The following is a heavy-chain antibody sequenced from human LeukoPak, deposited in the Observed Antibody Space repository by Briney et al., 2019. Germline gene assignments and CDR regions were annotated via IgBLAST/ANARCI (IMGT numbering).Heavy chain of an antibody. CDR3: TSLTNYYDSSGYPLDN. V-gene: IGHV3-73*01. J-gene: IGHJ4*02. CDR1: GFSFSGSA. CDR2: IRSKATSYAT. Sequence: GGSLRLSCAASGFSFSGSAMHWVRQASGKGLEWVGRIRSKATSYATAYAASVKGRFTISRDDSKNTAYLQMNSLKTEDTAVYYCTSLTNYYDSSGYPLDNWGQGTLVTVSS. D-gene: IGHD3-22*01.